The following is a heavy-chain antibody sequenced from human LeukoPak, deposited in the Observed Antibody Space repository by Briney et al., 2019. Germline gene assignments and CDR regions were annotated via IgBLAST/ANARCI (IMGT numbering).Heavy chain of an antibody. CDR2: IKSKIGGATA. V-gene: IGHV3-15*01. CDR3: ATDRAWFDP. J-gene: IGHJ5*02. D-gene: IGHD3-10*01. Sequence: GGSLRLSCAASGITFSTAWMSWFRQAPGKGLEWVGRIKSKIGGATADYAAPVKDRFTISRDDSRNTLYLQMNSLKTEDTAVYYCATDRAWFDPWGQGTLVTVSS. CDR1: GITFSTAW.